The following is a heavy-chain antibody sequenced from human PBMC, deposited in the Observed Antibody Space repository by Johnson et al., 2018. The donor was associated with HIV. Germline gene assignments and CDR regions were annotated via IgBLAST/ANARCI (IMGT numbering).Heavy chain of an antibody. Sequence: QVQLVESGGGVVQPGGSLRLSCATSGFTFSNYAMHWVRQAPGKGLEWVAYIRYDGSTQSYADSVKGRFTISRDNSKNTLYLQMKSLRAEDTAVYYCARDAAKLEEDDAFDIWGQGTMVTVSS. J-gene: IGHJ3*02. V-gene: IGHV3-30*02. CDR3: ARDAAKLEEDDAFDI. CDR1: GFTFSNYA. D-gene: IGHD1-1*01. CDR2: IRYDGSTQ.